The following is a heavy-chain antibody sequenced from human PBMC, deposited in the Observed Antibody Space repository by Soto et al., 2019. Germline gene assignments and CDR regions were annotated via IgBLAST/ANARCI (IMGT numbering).Heavy chain of an antibody. D-gene: IGHD6-6*01. Sequence: SETPSLTCTVSGGSISSGDYYWSWIRQPPGKGLEWIGYIYYSGSTYYNPSLKSRVTISVDTSKNQFSLKLSSVTAADTAVYYCARDASIATRYFDYWGQGTLVTVSS. CDR3: ARDASIATRYFDY. CDR1: GGSISSGDYY. V-gene: IGHV4-30-4*01. CDR2: IYYSGST. J-gene: IGHJ4*02.